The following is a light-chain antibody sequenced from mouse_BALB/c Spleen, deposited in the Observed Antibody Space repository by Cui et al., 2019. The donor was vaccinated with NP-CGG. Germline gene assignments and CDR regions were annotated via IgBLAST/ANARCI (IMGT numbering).Light chain of an antibody. CDR3: VLWYSNHWV. V-gene: IGLV1*01. J-gene: IGLJ1*01. CDR2: GTN. CDR1: TGAVTTSNY. Sequence: HAVVTQESALTTSPGETVTLTCRSSTGAVTTSNYANWVQEKPDHLFTGLIGGTNNRAPGVPARFSGSRIGDKAALTIPGAQTENEAIYFCVLWYSNHWVFGGGTKLTVL.